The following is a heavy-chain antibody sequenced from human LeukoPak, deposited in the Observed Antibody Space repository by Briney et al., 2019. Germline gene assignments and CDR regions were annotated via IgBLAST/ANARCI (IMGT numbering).Heavy chain of an antibody. CDR1: GFAFRTSG. V-gene: IGHV3-48*01. D-gene: IGHD1-26*01. CDR3: AKDGGTHFDH. J-gene: IGHJ4*02. Sequence: PGGPLRLSCTASGFAFRTSGMNWGRRAPGKGLEGVSYISSNGTTISYAQSVKGRFTITRDNAKNSLTLHMNTLRADDTAVYYCAKDGGTHFDHWGQGTLVTVSS. CDR2: ISSNGTTI.